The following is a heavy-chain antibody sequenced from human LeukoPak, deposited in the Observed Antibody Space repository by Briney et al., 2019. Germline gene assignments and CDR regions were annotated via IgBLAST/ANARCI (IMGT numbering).Heavy chain of an antibody. CDR1: GGSISRDY. Sequence: SETLSLTCTVSGGSISRDYWSWIRQPPGKGLEWIGCIYYTGSTNYNPSLKSRVTISVDTSKNQFSLKLSSVTAADTAVYYCARDRPGGSSLDYWGQGTLVTVSS. CDR3: ARDRPGGSSLDY. D-gene: IGHD6-13*01. CDR2: IYYTGST. J-gene: IGHJ4*02. V-gene: IGHV4-59*01.